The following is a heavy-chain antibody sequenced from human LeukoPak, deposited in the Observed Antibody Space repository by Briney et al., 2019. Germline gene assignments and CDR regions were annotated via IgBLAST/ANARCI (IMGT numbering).Heavy chain of an antibody. J-gene: IGHJ4*02. CDR2: INHSEST. CDR3: ARRNMVPGVDDLFFDY. Sequence: SETLSLTCAVYGGSFSGYYWSWIRQPPGKGLEWIGEINHSESTNYNPSLKSRVTMSVDTSKNQFSLKLSSVTAADTAVYYCARRNMVPGVDDLFFDYWGQGTLVTVSS. V-gene: IGHV4-34*01. CDR1: GGSFSGYY. D-gene: IGHD3-10*01.